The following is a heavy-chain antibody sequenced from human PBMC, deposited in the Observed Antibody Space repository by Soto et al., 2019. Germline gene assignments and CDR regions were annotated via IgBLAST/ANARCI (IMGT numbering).Heavy chain of an antibody. D-gene: IGHD5-12*01. V-gene: IGHV3-30-3*01. CDR2: ISYDGSNK. CDR3: ARDGKDGYNYVFGDY. CDR1: GFTFSSYA. Sequence: QVQLVESGGGVVQPGRSLRLSCEASGFTFSSYAMHWVRQAPGKGLEWVAVISYDGSNKYYADSVKGRFTISRDNSKNTLYPQMNSLRAEDTAVYYCARDGKDGYNYVFGDYWGQGTLVTVSS. J-gene: IGHJ4*02.